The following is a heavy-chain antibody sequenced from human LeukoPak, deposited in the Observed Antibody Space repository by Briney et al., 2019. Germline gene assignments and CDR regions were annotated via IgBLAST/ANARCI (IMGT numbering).Heavy chain of an antibody. CDR1: GGSINGYY. V-gene: IGHV4-59*01. CDR2: MFYNGNT. Sequence: SETLSLTCNVSGGSINGYYWTWIRQPPGKGLEWVGYMFYNGNTNYSPSLKSRVTISLDTSKSQISMRLTSVTAADTGVYHCARLTREDGVDVWGQGTTVTVSS. CDR3: ARLTREDGVDV. J-gene: IGHJ6*02.